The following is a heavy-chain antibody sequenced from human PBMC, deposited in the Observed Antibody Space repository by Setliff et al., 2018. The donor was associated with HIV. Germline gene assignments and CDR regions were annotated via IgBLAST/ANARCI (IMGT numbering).Heavy chain of an antibody. V-gene: IGHV3-30*02. CDR2: IRSDESET. CDR1: GFTFSNYG. J-gene: IGHJ6*03. CDR3: AREIQNCGANHWYCYMDV. Sequence: GGSLRLSCAASGFTFSNYGMHWVRQGPGKGLEWVAFIRSDESETYYADSVKGRFTISKDNSKNTLDLQMISLRVEDTALYYCAREIQNCGANHWYCYMDVWGKGTTVTVSS. D-gene: IGHD4-17*01.